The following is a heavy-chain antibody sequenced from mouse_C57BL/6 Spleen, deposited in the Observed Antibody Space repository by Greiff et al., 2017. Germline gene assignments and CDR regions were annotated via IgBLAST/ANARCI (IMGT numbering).Heavy chain of an antibody. CDR2: IDPSDSYT. CDR1: GYTFTSYW. CDR3: ARDGITTVGYYFDY. V-gene: IGHV1-59*01. J-gene: IGHJ2*01. D-gene: IGHD1-1*01. Sequence: QVQLKQPGAELVRPGTSVKLSCKASGYTFTSYWMHWVKQRPGQGLEWIGVIDPSDSYTNYNQKFKGKATLTVDTSSSTAYMQLSSLTSEDSAVYYCARDGITTVGYYFDYWGQGTTLTVSS.